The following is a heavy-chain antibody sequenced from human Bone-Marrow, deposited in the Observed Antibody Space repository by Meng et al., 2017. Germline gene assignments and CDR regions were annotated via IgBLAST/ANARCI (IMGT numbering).Heavy chain of an antibody. V-gene: IGHV4-34*01. J-gene: IGHJ6*02. CDR3: AILCSIQDYYYGMDV. Sequence: SDTLSLTCAVYGGSFSGYYWSWIRQPPGKGLEWFGEINHSGSTSYNPSLKSRVTISVDTSKNQFSLKLSSVTAADTAVYYCAILCSIQDYYYGMDVWGQGTTVTVSS. CDR2: INHSGST. D-gene: IGHD3-10*02. CDR1: GGSFSGYY.